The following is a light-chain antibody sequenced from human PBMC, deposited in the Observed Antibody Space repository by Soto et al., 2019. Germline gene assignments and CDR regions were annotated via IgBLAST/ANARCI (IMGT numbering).Light chain of an antibody. J-gene: IGKJ1*01. CDR2: GAS. CDR3: QQYGSSPWT. Sequence: EIVLTQSPGTLSLSPGERATLSCRASQSVSSSYLAWYQQKPGQAPGLLLYGASSRATGIPDRFSGSGSGTDFTLNISRLEPEDFAVYYCQQYGSSPWTFGQGTKVEIK. CDR1: QSVSSSY. V-gene: IGKV3-20*01.